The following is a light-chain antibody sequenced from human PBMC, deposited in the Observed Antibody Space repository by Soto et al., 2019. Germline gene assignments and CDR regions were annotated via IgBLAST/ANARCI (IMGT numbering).Light chain of an antibody. V-gene: IGKV3-20*01. CDR3: QQYGSSGT. J-gene: IGKJ1*01. Sequence: EFVLTQSPGTLSLSPVERATLSFRAIQTVRNNYLAWYQQKPGQAPRLLIYGASNRATGIPDRFSGSGSGTDFTLTISRLEPEDFAVYYCQQYGSSGTFGQGTKVDI. CDR1: QTVRNNY. CDR2: GAS.